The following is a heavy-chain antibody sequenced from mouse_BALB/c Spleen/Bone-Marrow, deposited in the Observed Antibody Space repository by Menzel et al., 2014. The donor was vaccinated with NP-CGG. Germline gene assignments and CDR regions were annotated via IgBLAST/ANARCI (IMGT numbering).Heavy chain of an antibody. D-gene: IGHD2-14*01. CDR2: INPSNGRT. CDR1: GYTFTTYW. V-gene: IGHV1S81*02. Sequence: QVQLQQPGAELVKPGASVKLSCRASGYTFTTYWMHWVKQRPGQGLEWIGEINPSNGRTNYNEKFKSKATLTVDKSSSTAYIQPSSLTSEDSAVYYCARDYGYDAGFACFVYWGQGTLVTVSA. J-gene: IGHJ3*01. CDR3: ARDYGYDAGFACFVY.